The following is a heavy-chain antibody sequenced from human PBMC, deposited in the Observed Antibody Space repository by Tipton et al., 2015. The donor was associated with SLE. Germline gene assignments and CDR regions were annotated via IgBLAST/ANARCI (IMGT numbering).Heavy chain of an antibody. D-gene: IGHD1-14*01. Sequence: LRLSCTVSGGSISSYYWSWIRQPAGKGLEWIGRIYTSGSTNYNPSLKSRVTMSVDTSKNQFSLKLSSVTAADTAVYYCARGGIERSFDYWGQGTLVTVSS. V-gene: IGHV4-4*07. CDR1: GGSISSYY. CDR2: IYTSGST. CDR3: ARGGIERSFDY. J-gene: IGHJ4*02.